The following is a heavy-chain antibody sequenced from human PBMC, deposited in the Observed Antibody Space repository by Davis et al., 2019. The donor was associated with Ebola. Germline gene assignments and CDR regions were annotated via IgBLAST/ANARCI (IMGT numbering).Heavy chain of an antibody. CDR2: ISSSSSTI. CDR3: ASTVTTDFDY. J-gene: IGHJ4*02. V-gene: IGHV3-48*04. D-gene: IGHD4-11*01. Sequence: GESLKISCAASGFTFSSYSMNWVRQAPGKGLEWVSYISSSSSTIYYADSLQGRFTISRDNAKNSLYLQMNSLRAEDTAVYYCASTVTTDFDYWGQGTLVTVSS. CDR1: GFTFSSYS.